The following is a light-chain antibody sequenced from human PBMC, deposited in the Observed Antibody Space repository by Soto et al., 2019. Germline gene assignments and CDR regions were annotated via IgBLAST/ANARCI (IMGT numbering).Light chain of an antibody. Sequence: DIVLTQSPVTLSLSPGERATLSFRASQSVRTYLAWYQQKPGQAPRLLIYGASTRATGIPARFSGCGSGTAFTLSMRSLQSEDFAVYYCEQYNNWPQTFGQGTKVDIK. CDR1: QSVRTY. CDR3: EQYNNWPQT. V-gene: IGKV3-15*01. CDR2: GAS. J-gene: IGKJ1*01.